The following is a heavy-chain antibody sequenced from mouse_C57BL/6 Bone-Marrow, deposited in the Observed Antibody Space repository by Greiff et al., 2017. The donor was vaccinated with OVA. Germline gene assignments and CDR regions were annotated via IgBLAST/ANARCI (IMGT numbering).Heavy chain of an antibody. CDR1: GYTFTSYG. D-gene: IGHD1-2*01. J-gene: IGHJ3*01. V-gene: IGHV1-81*01. CDR2: IYPRSGNT. CDR3: ARLRRRAWFAY. Sequence: VQGVESGAELARPGASVKLSCKASGYTFTSYGISWVKQRTGQGLEWIGEIYPRSGNTYYNEKFKGKATLTADKSSSTAYMELRSLTSEDSAVYFCARLRRRAWFAYWGQGTLVTVSA.